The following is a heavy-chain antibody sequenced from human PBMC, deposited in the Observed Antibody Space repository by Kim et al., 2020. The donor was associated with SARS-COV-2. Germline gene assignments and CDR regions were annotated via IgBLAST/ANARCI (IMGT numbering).Heavy chain of an antibody. CDR1: GYTFTGCY. CDR3: ARFGLFLDAFDI. CDR2: INPNSGGT. D-gene: IGHD3-10*01. V-gene: IGHV1-2*06. Sequence: ASVKVSCKASGYTFTGCYMHWVRQAPGQGLEWMGRINPNSGGTNYAQKFQGRVTMTRDTSISTAYMELSRLRSDDTAVYYCARFGLFLDAFDIWGQWTMVTVSS. J-gene: IGHJ3*02.